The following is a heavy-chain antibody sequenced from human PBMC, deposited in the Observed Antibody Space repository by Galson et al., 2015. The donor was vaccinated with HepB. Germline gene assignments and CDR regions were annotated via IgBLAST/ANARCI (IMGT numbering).Heavy chain of an antibody. CDR1: GFTFSSYW. J-gene: IGHJ4*02. D-gene: IGHD1-26*01. CDR2: IMQSGNEK. V-gene: IGHV3-7*01. CDR3: ARRSGSYFDVILGRFDY. Sequence: SLRLSCAASGFTFSSYWMSWVRQAPGKGLEWVANIMQSGNEKYYVDSVKGRFTISRENAKNSLYLQMNNLRAEDTAVYYCARRSGSYFDVILGRFDYWGQGTLVTVSS.